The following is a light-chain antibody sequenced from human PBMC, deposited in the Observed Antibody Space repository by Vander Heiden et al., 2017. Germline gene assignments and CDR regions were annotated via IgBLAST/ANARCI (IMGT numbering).Light chain of an antibody. CDR1: ALPKQY. J-gene: IGLJ3*02. V-gene: IGLV3-25*03. Sequence: SYELPHPPSVSVSPGQTARITCAGDALPKQYAYWYQQKPGQAPVLVIYKDSERPSGIPERFSGSSSGTTVTLTISGVQAEGEADYYCQSADSSGTYGVFGGGTKLTVL. CDR2: KDS. CDR3: QSADSSGTYGV.